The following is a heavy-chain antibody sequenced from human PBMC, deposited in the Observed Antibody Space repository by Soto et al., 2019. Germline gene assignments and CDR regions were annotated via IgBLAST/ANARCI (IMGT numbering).Heavy chain of an antibody. D-gene: IGHD2-8*01. V-gene: IGHV1-69*13. CDR3: ARVQIHRGTNGVCCPLDY. Sequence: SVKVSCKASGGTFSSYAISWVRQAPGQGLEWMGGIIPIFGTANYAQKFQGRVTITADESTSTAYMELSSLRSEDTAVYYCARVQIHRGTNGVCCPLDYWGQGTLVTVSS. CDR1: GGTFSSYA. J-gene: IGHJ4*02. CDR2: IIPIFGTA.